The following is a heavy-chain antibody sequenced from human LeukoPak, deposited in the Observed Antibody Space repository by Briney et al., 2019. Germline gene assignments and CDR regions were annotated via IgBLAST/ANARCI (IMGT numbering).Heavy chain of an antibody. J-gene: IGHJ4*02. D-gene: IGHD2-21*02. CDR2: ISAYNGNT. V-gene: IGHV1-18*01. CDR3: ARDHIVVVTASDRFDY. CDR1: GYTFTSYG. Sequence: ASVKVSCKASGYTFTSYGISWARQAPGQGLEWMGWISAYNGNTNYAQKLQGRVTMTTDTSTSTAYMELRSLRSDDTAAYYCARDHIVVVTASDRFDYWGQGTLVTVSS.